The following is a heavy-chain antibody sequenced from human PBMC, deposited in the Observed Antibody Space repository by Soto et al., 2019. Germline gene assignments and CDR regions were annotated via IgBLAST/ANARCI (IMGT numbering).Heavy chain of an antibody. V-gene: IGHV3-74*01. D-gene: IGHD1-26*01. J-gene: IGHJ4*02. CDR1: GFTFSSYW. CDR2: INSDGSST. Sequence: GGSLRLSCAASGFTFSSYWMHWVRQAPGKGLVWVSRINSDGSSTNYADFVKGRFTIPRDNAKNTLYLQMNSLRVEDTAVYYCSRVGGSTWHWGQGTLVTVSS. CDR3: SRVGGSTWH.